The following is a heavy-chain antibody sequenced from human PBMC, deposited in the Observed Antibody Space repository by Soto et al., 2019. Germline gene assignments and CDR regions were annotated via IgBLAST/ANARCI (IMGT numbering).Heavy chain of an antibody. CDR1: GCTFSSYW. CDR2: INSDGSST. Sequence: GGSLRLSCGASGCTFSSYWMRWVRQAPGKGLVWVSRINSDGSSTSYADSVKGRFTISRDNAKNTLYLQMNSLRAEDTAVYYCARNGVVITDFVTRRYYYGMDVWGQGTTVTVTS. J-gene: IGHJ6*02. V-gene: IGHV3-74*01. CDR3: ARNGVVITDFVTRRYYYGMDV. D-gene: IGHD3-3*01.